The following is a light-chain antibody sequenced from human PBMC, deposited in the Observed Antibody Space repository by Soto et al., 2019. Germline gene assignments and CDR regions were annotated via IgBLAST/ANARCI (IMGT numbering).Light chain of an antibody. CDR2: GAS. J-gene: IGKJ3*01. Sequence: EIVMTQSPATLSVSPGERATLSLRASQSVGSDLAWYQQKRGQAPRLLIYGASSRATGIPDRFSGSGSGTDFTLTISRLEPEDFSVYYCHQYGTAPLTFGPGTKVDIK. V-gene: IGKV3-20*01. CDR3: HQYGTAPLT. CDR1: QSVGSD.